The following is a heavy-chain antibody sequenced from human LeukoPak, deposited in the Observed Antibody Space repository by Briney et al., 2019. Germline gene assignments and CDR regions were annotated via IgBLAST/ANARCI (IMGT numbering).Heavy chain of an antibody. CDR2: IRHDGSNK. J-gene: IGHJ4*02. Sequence: GGSLRLSCAGSGFNFSIYGMHWVRQAPGKGLEWVTFIRHDGSNKYYADSVKGRFTISRDNSKNTLYLQMNSLRAEDTAVYYCARDPFYGRVRDYWGQGTLVTVSS. V-gene: IGHV3-30*02. CDR3: ARDPFYGRVRDY. D-gene: IGHD2/OR15-2a*01. CDR1: GFNFSIYG.